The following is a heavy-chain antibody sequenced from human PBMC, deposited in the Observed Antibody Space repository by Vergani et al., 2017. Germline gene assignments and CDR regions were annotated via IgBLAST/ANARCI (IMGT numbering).Heavy chain of an antibody. D-gene: IGHD3-10*01. CDR2: IYSGGST. CDR3: GGSGSYREINY. Sequence: EVQLVETGGGLIQPGGSLRLSCAASGFTVSSNYMSWVRQAPGKGLEWVSVIYSGGSTYYADSVKGRFTISRDNSKNTLYLQMNSLRAKDTAVYYCGGSGSYREINYWGQGTLVTVSS. CDR1: GFTVSSNY. V-gene: IGHV3-53*02. J-gene: IGHJ4*02.